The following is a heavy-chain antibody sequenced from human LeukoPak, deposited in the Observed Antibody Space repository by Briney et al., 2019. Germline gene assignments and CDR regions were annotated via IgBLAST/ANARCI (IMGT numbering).Heavy chain of an antibody. D-gene: IGHD3-10*01. CDR3: ARDQGGGPFPVRGVIIGLALDY. V-gene: IGHV1-46*01. CDR1: GYTFTSYY. CDR2: INPSGCST. Sequence: ASVKVSCKASGYTFTSYYMHWVRQAPGQGLEWMGLINPSGCSTIYAQKFRGRVTMTRDTSTSTVYMELSSLRSEDTAVYYCARDQGGGPFPVRGVIIGLALDYWGQGTLVTVSS. J-gene: IGHJ4*02.